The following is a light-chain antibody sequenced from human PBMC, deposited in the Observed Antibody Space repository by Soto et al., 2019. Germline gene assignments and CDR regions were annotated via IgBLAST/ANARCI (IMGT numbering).Light chain of an antibody. V-gene: IGKV1-5*01. J-gene: IGKJ2*01. CDR2: DAS. CDR3: QQYNSQYT. CDR1: QTVNYY. Sequence: QMTQSPSTQSESVGDRVPITYRASQTVNYYLAWYQQKPGKDPKLLVYDASILESGVPSRFSGSGSGTEYTLTISSLQPEEFATYYCQQYNSQYTFGQGTKV.